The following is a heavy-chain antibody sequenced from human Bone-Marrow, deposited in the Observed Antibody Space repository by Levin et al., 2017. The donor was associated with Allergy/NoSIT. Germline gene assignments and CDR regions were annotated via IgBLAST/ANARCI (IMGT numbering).Heavy chain of an antibody. D-gene: IGHD3-9*01. J-gene: IGHJ4*02. Sequence: SCAASGFTFSSYGMHWVRQAPGKGLEWVAVIWYDGSNKYYADSVKGRFTISRDNSKNTLYLQMNSLRAEDTAVYYCARGAYYDILTGSYWGQGTLVTVSS. CDR2: IWYDGSNK. V-gene: IGHV3-33*01. CDR3: ARGAYYDILTGSY. CDR1: GFTFSSYG.